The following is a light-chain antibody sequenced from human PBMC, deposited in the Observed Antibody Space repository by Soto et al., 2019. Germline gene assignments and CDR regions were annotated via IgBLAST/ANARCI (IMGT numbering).Light chain of an antibody. V-gene: IGLV1-40*01. CDR3: QSYDHSLGGSGV. J-gene: IGLJ1*01. CDR1: SSNIGAGYD. Sequence: QSVLTQPPSVSGAPGQRVTISCTGSSSNIGAGYDVRWYQQLPGTAPKLLIYGNNNRPSGVPDRFSGSKSGTSASLAITGLQAEDEADYFCQSYDHSLGGSGVFGTGTKLTVL. CDR2: GNN.